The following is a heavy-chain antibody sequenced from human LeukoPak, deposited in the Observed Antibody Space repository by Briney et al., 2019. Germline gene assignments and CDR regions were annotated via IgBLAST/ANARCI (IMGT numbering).Heavy chain of an antibody. J-gene: IGHJ4*02. V-gene: IGHV1-2*02. CDR3: ARGSMGFWDFDY. CDR1: GYTFIGYS. D-gene: IGHD3-16*01. Sequence: ASVKVSCKASGYTFIGYSISWVRQAPGHGLEWMGWINPNSGGTNYAQKFQGRVTMTRDTSISTAYMELSRLRSDDTAVYYCARGSMGFWDFDYWGQGTLVTVSS. CDR2: INPNSGGT.